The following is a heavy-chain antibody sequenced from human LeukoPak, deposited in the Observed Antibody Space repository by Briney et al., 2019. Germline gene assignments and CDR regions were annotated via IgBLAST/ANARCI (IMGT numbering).Heavy chain of an antibody. CDR3: ARGRGITMVWGYYYMDV. CDR1: GYTFTSYD. D-gene: IGHD3-10*01. Sequence: ASVKVSCKASGYTFTSYDINWVRQATGQGLERMGWMNPNSGNTGYAQKFQGRVTMTRNTSISTAYMELSSLRSEDTAVYYCARGRGITMVWGYYYMDVWGKGTTVTISS. J-gene: IGHJ6*03. CDR2: MNPNSGNT. V-gene: IGHV1-8*01.